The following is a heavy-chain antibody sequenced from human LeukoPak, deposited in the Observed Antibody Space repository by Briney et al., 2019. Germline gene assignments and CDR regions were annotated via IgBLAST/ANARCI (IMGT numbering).Heavy chain of an antibody. D-gene: IGHD6-13*01. Sequence: PSETLSLTCTVSRGSISPYYWSWIRQPPAKGLEWIGYVSSSGSTNYNPSLKSRVTISVDRSKHQLSLKLSSVTAADTAVYCCARLVSSSLDYWGQGALVTVSS. V-gene: IGHV4-59*08. CDR2: VSSSGST. CDR1: RGSISPYY. CDR3: ARLVSSSLDY. J-gene: IGHJ4*02.